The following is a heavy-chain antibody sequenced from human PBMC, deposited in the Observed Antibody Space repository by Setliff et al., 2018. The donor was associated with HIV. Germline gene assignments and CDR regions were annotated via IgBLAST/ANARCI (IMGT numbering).Heavy chain of an antibody. CDR2: IIPIFGTA. CDR3: ASVHYDFWSGYSPADY. Sequence: ASVKVSCKASGGTFSSYAISWVRQAPGQGLEWMGRIIPIFGTANYAQKFQGRVTITADKSTSTAYMELSSLRSEDTAVYYCASVHYDFWSGYSPADYWGQGTLVTVS. V-gene: IGHV1-69*06. D-gene: IGHD3-3*01. J-gene: IGHJ4*02. CDR1: GGTFSSYA.